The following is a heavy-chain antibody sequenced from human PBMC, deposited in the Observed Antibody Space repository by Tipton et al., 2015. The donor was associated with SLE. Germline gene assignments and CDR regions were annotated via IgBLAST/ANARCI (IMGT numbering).Heavy chain of an antibody. J-gene: IGHJ3*01. CDR3: EGTKDVFDV. D-gene: IGHD2-8*01. V-gene: IGHV4-31*03. CDR1: GGSISSSGYY. CDR2: MYHSGST. Sequence: PGLVKPSETLSLTCSVSGGSISSSGYYWNWVRRRPGKGLEWIGYMYHSGSTYYNPSLGSRAFILADTSKNQFSLKLTSVTAADTAVYYCEGTKDVFDVWGLGTTVTVSS.